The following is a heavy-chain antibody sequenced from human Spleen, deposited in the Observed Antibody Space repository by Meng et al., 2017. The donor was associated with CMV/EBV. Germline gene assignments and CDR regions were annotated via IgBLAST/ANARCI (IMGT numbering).Heavy chain of an antibody. J-gene: IGHJ4*02. CDR2: IYHTGTT. CDR1: GDSVSSYNW. V-gene: IGHV4-4*02. D-gene: IGHD5-12*01. CDR3: ARGRGRHSAWIYSFDS. Sequence: GDSVSSYNWWSWVRQTPGKGLEWIGEIYHTGTTNYNPSLKSRLTMSVDKSKNQFSLNLKSVTAADTALYYCARGRGRHSAWIYSFDSWGQGALVTVSS.